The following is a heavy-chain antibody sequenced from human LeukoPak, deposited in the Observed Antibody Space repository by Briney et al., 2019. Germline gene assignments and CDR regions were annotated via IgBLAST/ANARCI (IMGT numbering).Heavy chain of an antibody. D-gene: IGHD3-9*01. V-gene: IGHV3-23*01. CDR1: GFTFSSFA. J-gene: IGHJ4*02. CDR3: AKGNILTGDLYDN. CDR2: MSGTGDNI. Sequence: GGSLRLSCAASGFTFSSFALSWVRQAPGKGLEWVSFMSGTGDNIYYAASVKGRFTISRDNSKNTLHLQMNSLRAEDTAVYFCAKGNILTGDLYDNWGQGTLVTVSS.